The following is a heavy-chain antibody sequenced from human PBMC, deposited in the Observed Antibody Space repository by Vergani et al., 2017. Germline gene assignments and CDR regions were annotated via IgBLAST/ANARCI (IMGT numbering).Heavy chain of an antibody. D-gene: IGHD3-22*01. J-gene: IGHJ3*02. Sequence: QVQLVQSGAEVKKPGSSVKVSCKASGGTFSSYAISWVRQAPGQGLEWMGGIIPILGTANYAQKFQGRVTITADESTSTAYMELSSLRSEDTAVYYCARDYYDSSGYSTHDAFDIWGQGTMVTVSS. CDR1: GGTFSSYA. CDR2: IIPILGTA. V-gene: IGHV1-69*11. CDR3: ARDYYDSSGYSTHDAFDI.